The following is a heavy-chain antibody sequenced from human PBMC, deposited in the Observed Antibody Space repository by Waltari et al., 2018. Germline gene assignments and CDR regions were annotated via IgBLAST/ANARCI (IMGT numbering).Heavy chain of an antibody. D-gene: IGHD3-22*01. CDR2: IYWNDDK. V-gene: IGHV2-5*01. Sequence: QITLKESGPTLVKPTQTLTLTCTFSGFSLSTSGVGVGWIRPPPGKALEWLSLIYWNDDKRYSPSLKSRLTITKDTSKNQVVLTMTNMDPVDTATYYCAHEDLLARGEYYYDSSGRPRYAFDIWGQGTMVTVSS. CDR3: AHEDLLARGEYYYDSSGRPRYAFDI. CDR1: GFSLSTSGVG. J-gene: IGHJ3*02.